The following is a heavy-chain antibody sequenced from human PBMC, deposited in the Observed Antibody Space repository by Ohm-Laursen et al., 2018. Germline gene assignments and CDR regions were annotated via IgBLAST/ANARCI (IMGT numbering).Heavy chain of an antibody. CDR1: GFTFSSYW. J-gene: IGHJ6*02. CDR2: ISRNSGSI. D-gene: IGHD3-10*01. Sequence: SLRLSCSASGFTFSSYWMHWVRQAPGKGLKWVSGISRNSGSIGYADSVKGRFTISRDNAKNSLYLQMNSLRAEDTALYYCAKDSSGGYYGMHVWGQGTTVTVSS. V-gene: IGHV3-9*01. CDR3: AKDSSGGYYGMHV.